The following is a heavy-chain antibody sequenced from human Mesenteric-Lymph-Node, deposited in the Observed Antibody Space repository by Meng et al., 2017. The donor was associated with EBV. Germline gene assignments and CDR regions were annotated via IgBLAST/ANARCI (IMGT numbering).Heavy chain of an antibody. D-gene: IGHD3-22*01. V-gene: IGHV4-4*02. J-gene: IGHJ4*02. CDR3: ARCYYYDSSGNFDY. CDR2: IYHSGST. Sequence: QRRLRAPGPGLGNLSSPMSPTCAGCGGSTSSSNWWSCVRQPPGKGLEWIGEIYHSGSTDYNPSLKSRVTISVDKSKNQFSLKLSSVTAADTAVYYCARCYYYDSSGNFDYWGQGTLVTVSS. CDR1: GGSTSSSNW.